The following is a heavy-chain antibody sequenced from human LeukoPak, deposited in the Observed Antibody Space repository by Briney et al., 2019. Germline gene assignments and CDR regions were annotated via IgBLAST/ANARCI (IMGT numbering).Heavy chain of an antibody. D-gene: IGHD2-21*01. CDR1: GYTSTRPD. CDR2: MNPSDQT. Sequence: GASVKVSCLAAGYTSTRPDINWVRQAAGKGLEWVGWMNPSDQTGYAQTLQGRLTFNRDISRNAAYMELSSLTPDETAVYFCARYTIANGFDMWGQGTMVTVSS. CDR3: ARYTIANGFDM. J-gene: IGHJ3*02. V-gene: IGHV1-8*01.